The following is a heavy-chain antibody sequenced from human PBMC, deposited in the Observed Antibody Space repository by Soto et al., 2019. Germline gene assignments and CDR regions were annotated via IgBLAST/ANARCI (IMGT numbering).Heavy chain of an antibody. V-gene: IGHV3-30-3*01. CDR2: ISSDVVNY. CDR1: GFTFSSFA. CDR3: GRGGAWNQEGLGY. J-gene: IGHJ4*02. D-gene: IGHD1-1*01. Sequence: GGSLRLSCAASGFTFSSFAMHWVRQAPGKGLEWLAVISSDVVNYYYAESVKGRFTISRDNSKNTLYLQMNSLRNEDTAVYYCGRGGAWNQEGLGYWGQGTLVTVSS.